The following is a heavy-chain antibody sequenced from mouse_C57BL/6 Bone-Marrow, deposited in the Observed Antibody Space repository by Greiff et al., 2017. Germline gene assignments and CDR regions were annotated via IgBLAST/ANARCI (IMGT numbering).Heavy chain of an antibody. D-gene: IGHD1-1*01. CDR2: IDPETGGT. CDR1: GYTFTDYE. J-gene: IGHJ2*01. V-gene: IGHV1-15*01. CDR3: TPYYYGSPFDY. Sequence: QVQLQQSGAELVRPGASVTLSCKASGYTFTDYEMHWVKQTPVHGLEWIGAIDPETGGTAYNQKFKGKAILTADKSSSTAYMELRSLTSEDSAVYYCTPYYYGSPFDYWGQGTTRTVSS.